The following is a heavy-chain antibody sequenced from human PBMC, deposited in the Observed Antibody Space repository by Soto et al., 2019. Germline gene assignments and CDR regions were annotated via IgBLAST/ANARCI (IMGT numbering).Heavy chain of an antibody. V-gene: IGHV1-46*01. CDR1: GYIFSGYY. CDR2: INPSGGST. Sequence: APVKVSSKASGYIFSGYYIHWVRQAPGQGLEWMGIINPSGGSTTYAQKFQGRVTVTRDTSTSTVYMELSSLRSEDTAMYYCARSYCGGDCPNNWFASWGQGTLVTVSS. CDR3: ARSYCGGDCPNNWFAS. J-gene: IGHJ5*01. D-gene: IGHD2-21*02.